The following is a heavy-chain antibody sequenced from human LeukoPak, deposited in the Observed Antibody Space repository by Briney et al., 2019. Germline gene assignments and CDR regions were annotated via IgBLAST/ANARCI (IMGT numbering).Heavy chain of an antibody. J-gene: IGHJ5*02. CDR3: ARDQDSTGWFDP. Sequence: ASVKVSCKASGYTFTGHYMHWVRQAPGQGLEWMGWINPNSGGTNYAQKFQGRVTMTRDTSISTAYMELSRLRSDDTAVYYCARDQDSTGWFDPWGQGTLVTVSS. V-gene: IGHV1-2*02. D-gene: IGHD1-1*01. CDR1: GYTFTGHY. CDR2: INPNSGGT.